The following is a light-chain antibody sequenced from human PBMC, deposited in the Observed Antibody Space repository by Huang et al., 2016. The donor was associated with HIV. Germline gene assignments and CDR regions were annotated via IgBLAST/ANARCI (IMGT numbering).Light chain of an antibody. CDR3: QQRTNGSWT. Sequence: EIVLSQFPATLSLSPGERATLSCRARQSVAKYLAWYQQRPGQAPGLLIYDACTRATGIPARCSGSGSGTDFPFTIGSLEPEDFAVYYCQQRTNGSWTFGQGTKVEIK. J-gene: IGKJ1*01. CDR2: DAC. V-gene: IGKV3-11*01. CDR1: QSVAKY.